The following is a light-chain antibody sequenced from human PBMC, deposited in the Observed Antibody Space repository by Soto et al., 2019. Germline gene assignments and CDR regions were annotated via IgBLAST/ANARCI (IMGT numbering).Light chain of an antibody. J-gene: IGLJ1*01. V-gene: IGLV2-14*01. Sequence: QSALTQPASVSGSPGQSIAISCTGTSSDVGYSNYVSWYQQLPGKAPKLMIYDVSGRPSGVSNRFSGSKSGSTASLTISGLQAEDEADYYCSSYTSSSLYVFGTGTKLTVL. CDR2: DVS. CDR3: SSYTSSSLYV. CDR1: SSDVGYSNY.